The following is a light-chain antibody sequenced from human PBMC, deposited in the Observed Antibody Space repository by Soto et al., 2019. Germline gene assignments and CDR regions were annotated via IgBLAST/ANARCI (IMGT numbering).Light chain of an antibody. CDR3: CSYAGSSTFYV. CDR1: SSDVGSYNL. CDR2: EVS. Sequence: QSALTQPASVSGSPGQSITISCTGTSSDVGSYNLVSWYQQHPGKAPQLMIYEVSKRPSGVSNRFSGSKSGNTASLTISGLQAEDEADYYCCSYAGSSTFYVFGPGTKLTVL. J-gene: IGLJ1*01. V-gene: IGLV2-23*02.